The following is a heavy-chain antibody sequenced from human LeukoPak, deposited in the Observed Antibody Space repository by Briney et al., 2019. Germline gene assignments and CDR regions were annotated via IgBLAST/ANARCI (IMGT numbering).Heavy chain of an antibody. J-gene: IGHJ4*02. D-gene: IGHD6-19*01. CDR1: GGSFSGYY. Sequence: SETLSLTCAVYGGSFSGYYWSFIRQPPGKGLEWIGEINQSGSTNYNPSLKSRVTISVDTSKNRFSLKLSSVTAADTAVYYCARVKSIAVASWVYYSDYWGQGTLVTVSS. CDR3: ARVKSIAVASWVYYSDY. CDR2: INQSGST. V-gene: IGHV4-34*01.